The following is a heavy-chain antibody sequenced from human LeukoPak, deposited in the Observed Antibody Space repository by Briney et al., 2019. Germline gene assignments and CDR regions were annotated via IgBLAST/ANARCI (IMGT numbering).Heavy chain of an antibody. V-gene: IGHV3-48*02. CDR1: GFTFSSYS. CDR2: ISSSSTI. D-gene: IGHD5-12*01. J-gene: IGHJ4*02. Sequence: GGSLRLSCAASGFTFSSYSMNWVRQAPGKGLEWVSYISSSSTICYADSVKGRFTISRDNAKNSLYLQMNSLRDEDTAVYYCARDGNVDIVATIKGDYWGQGTLVTVSS. CDR3: ARDGNVDIVATIKGDY.